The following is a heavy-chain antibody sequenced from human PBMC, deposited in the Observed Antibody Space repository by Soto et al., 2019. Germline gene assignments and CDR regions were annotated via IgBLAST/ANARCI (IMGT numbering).Heavy chain of an antibody. CDR3: AGGHEYGGNSDAFDI. V-gene: IGHV1-69*06. CDR1: GGTFSTPS. J-gene: IGHJ3*02. Sequence: GASVKGSCKASGGTFSTPSINWVRQAPGQRPEWMGNILPTFGTADYAQKFQDRVTITADKSPNTAYMELRSLFSEDTVFYYCAGGHEYGGNSDAFDIGGQGTVVTVSS. D-gene: IGHD4-17*01. CDR2: ILPTFGTA.